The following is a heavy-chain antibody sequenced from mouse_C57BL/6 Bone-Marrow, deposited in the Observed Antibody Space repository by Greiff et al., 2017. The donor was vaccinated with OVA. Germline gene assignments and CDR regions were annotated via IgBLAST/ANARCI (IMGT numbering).Heavy chain of an antibody. V-gene: IGHV1-61*01. CDR1: GYTFTSYW. CDR3: ARSGGLLRDRAMDY. Sequence: QVQLQQPGAELVRPGSSVKLSCKASGYTFTSYWMDWVKQRPGQGLEWIGNIYPSDSDTHYNQKFKDKATLTVDKSSSTAYMQLSSLPSKDSAVDYCARSGGLLRDRAMDYWGQGTSVTVSS. J-gene: IGHJ4*01. D-gene: IGHD1-1*01. CDR2: IYPSDSDT.